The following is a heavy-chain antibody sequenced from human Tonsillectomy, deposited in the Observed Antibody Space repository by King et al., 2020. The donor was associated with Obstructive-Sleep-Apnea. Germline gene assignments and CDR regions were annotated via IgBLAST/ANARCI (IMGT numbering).Heavy chain of an antibody. D-gene: IGHD2-2*01. CDR1: GFTFSSYD. CDR2: VSYDGSNK. Sequence: VQLVESGGGVVQPGGSLRLSCAASGFTFSSYDVHWVRQAPGKGLEWVAAVSYDGSNKYYAVSVKGRFTISGDTSEDTLFLHMDSLRHDDTAIYYCAREYATNPRRKYGLDVWGRGTTVIVSS. J-gene: IGHJ6*02. V-gene: IGHV3-30-3*01. CDR3: AREYATNPRRKYGLDV.